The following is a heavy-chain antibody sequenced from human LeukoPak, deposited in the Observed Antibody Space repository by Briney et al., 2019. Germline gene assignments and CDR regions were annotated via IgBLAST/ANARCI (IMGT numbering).Heavy chain of an antibody. CDR2: IRSKAYGGTT. CDR1: GFTFGDCA. Sequence: GRSLRLSCTASGFTFGDCAMSWFRQAPGKGLEWVGFIRSKAYGGTTEYAASVKGRFTISRDDSKSIAYLQMNSLKTEDTAVYYCTRALRAAPFDYWGQGTLVTVSS. CDR3: TRALRAAPFDY. V-gene: IGHV3-49*03. J-gene: IGHJ4*02.